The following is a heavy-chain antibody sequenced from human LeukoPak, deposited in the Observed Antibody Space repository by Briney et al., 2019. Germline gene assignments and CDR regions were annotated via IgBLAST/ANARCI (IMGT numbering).Heavy chain of an antibody. V-gene: IGHV4-59*08. J-gene: IGHJ5*02. Sequence: PSETLSLTCTVSGGSISSYYWSWIRQPPGEGLEWIGYIYYSGSTNYNPSLKSRVTISVDTSKNQFSLKLSSVTAADTAVYYCARPRSFYGSDYWFDPWGQGTLVTVSS. CDR2: IYYSGST. CDR3: ARPRSFYGSDYWFDP. D-gene: IGHD2/OR15-2a*01. CDR1: GGSISSYY.